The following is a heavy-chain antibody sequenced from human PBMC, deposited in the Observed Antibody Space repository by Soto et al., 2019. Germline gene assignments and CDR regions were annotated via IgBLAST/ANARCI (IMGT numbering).Heavy chain of an antibody. CDR2: ISAYNGNT. J-gene: IGHJ5*02. D-gene: IGHD2-2*03. CDR1: GYTFTSYG. Sequence: ASVKVSCKASGYTFTSYGISWVRQAPGQGREWMGWISAYNGNTNYAQKLQGRVTMTTDTSTSTAYMELRSLRSDDTAVYYCARVLDIVVVPAARGWFDPWGQGTLVTVSS. CDR3: ARVLDIVVVPAARGWFDP. V-gene: IGHV1-18*01.